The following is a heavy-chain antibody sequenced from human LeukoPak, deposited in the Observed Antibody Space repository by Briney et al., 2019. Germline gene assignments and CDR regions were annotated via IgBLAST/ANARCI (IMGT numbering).Heavy chain of an antibody. CDR3: ARDGIISY. CDR2: IDPNSGGT. Sequence: ASVKVSCKTSGYTFTGYYMHWVRQTPGQGLEWMGWIDPNSGGTNYAQRFQGRVTMTRDTSISTVYMELSSLRSDDTAVYYCARDGIISYWGQGTLVTVSS. J-gene: IGHJ4*02. D-gene: IGHD1-14*01. CDR1: GYTFTGYY. V-gene: IGHV1-2*02.